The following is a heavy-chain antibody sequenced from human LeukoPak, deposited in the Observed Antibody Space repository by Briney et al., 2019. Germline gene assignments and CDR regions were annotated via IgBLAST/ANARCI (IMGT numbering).Heavy chain of an antibody. D-gene: IGHD2-2*01. Sequence: GGSLRLSCAASGFTFDDYGMSWVRQAPGKGLEWVSGINWNGGSTGYADSVKGRFTISRDNAKNSLYPQMNSLRAEDTALYYCARGYCSSTSCYFDYWGQGTLVTVSS. J-gene: IGHJ4*02. CDR1: GFTFDDYG. V-gene: IGHV3-20*04. CDR2: INWNGGST. CDR3: ARGYCSSTSCYFDY.